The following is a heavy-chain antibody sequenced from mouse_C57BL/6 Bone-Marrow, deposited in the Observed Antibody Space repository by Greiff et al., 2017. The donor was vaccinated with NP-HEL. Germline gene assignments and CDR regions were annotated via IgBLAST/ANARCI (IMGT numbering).Heavy chain of an antibody. CDR2: INPNNGGT. Sequence: EVQLQQSGPELVKPGASVKISCKASGYTFTDYYMNWVKQSHGKSLEWIGDINPNNGGTSYNQKFKGKATLTVDKSSSTAYMELRSLTSEDSAVYYCARCYYYGPSWGFAYWGQGTLVTVSA. V-gene: IGHV1-26*01. CDR3: ARCYYYGPSWGFAY. D-gene: IGHD1-1*01. CDR1: GYTFTDYY. J-gene: IGHJ3*01.